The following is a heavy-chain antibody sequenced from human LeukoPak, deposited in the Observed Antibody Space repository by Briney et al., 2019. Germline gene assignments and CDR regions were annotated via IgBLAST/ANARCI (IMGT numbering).Heavy chain of an antibody. D-gene: IGHD4-17*01. J-gene: IGHJ3*02. CDR2: INHSGST. V-gene: IGHV4-34*01. Sequence: SETLSLTCAVYGGSFSGYYWSWIRQPPGKGLEWIGEINHSGSTNYNPSLKSRVTISVDTSKNQFSLKLSSVTAADTAVYYCARALGDSTTVTTHAFDIWGQGTMVTVSS. CDR1: GGSFSGYY. CDR3: ARALGDSTTVTTHAFDI.